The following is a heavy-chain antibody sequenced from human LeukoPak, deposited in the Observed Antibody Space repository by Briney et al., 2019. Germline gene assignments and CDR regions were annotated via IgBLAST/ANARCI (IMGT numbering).Heavy chain of an antibody. V-gene: IGHV3-7*04. Sequence: GGSLRLSCAASGFTFTSHWMTWVRQAPGKGLEGVAHITHGVSEKYYLDSVKGRSTISRDNAKSSMYLQMNSLRAEDTAVYYCARARYCSSTSCFDDYWGQGSLVTISS. CDR3: ARARYCSSTSCFDDY. D-gene: IGHD2-2*01. CDR1: GFTFTSHW. CDR2: ITHGVSEK. J-gene: IGHJ4*02.